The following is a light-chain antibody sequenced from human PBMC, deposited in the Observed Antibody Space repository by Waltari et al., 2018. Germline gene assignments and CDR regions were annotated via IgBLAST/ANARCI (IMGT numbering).Light chain of an antibody. V-gene: IGKV1-5*03. CDR2: KAS. CDR1: QTISNW. J-gene: IGKJ4*01. Sequence: DIQMTQSPSTLSASVGDRVTITCRASQTISNWLAWYQQKPGKAPKVLIYKASSLESGVPSRFSGSGSGTEFTLTSSSLQPDDFATYYCQHYNNYPLTFGGGTKVEIK. CDR3: QHYNNYPLT.